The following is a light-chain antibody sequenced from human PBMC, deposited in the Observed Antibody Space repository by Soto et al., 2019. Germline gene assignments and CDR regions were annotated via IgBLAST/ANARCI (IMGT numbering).Light chain of an antibody. CDR3: QQRRTWPPYT. CDR2: DAS. Sequence: EIVLTQSPATLSFSPGERATLSCRASQSVSSYLAWYQQKPGQDPRLLIYDASNRATGIPARFSGSGSGTDFTLTISSLEHEHFAVYYCQQRRTWPPYTFGQGTKLDIK. V-gene: IGKV3-11*01. J-gene: IGKJ2*01. CDR1: QSVSSY.